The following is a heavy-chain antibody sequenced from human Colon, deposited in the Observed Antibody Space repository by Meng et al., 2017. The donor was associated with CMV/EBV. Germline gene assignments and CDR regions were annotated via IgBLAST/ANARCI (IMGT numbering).Heavy chain of an antibody. D-gene: IGHD5-18*01. CDR1: GGSISSSSHY. CDR3: AREYSSFDY. V-gene: IGHV4-61*01. CDR2: ISYSGTT. J-gene: IGHJ4*02. Sequence: SETLSLTCTVSGGSISSSSHYWHWIRQSPGKGLEWIGYISYSGTTNYNPSLKSRVTISQDTSKNQFSLKLTSVTPADTAVYYCAREYSSFDYWGQGTLVTVSS.